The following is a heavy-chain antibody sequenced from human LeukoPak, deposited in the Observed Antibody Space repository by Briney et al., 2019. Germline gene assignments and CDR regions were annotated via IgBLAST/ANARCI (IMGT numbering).Heavy chain of an antibody. CDR3: ARSLYSGYERYYYGMDV. CDR2: ISSSGSTI. J-gene: IGHJ6*02. D-gene: IGHD5-12*01. Sequence: NTGGSLRLSCAASGFTFSDYYMSWIRQAPGKGLEWVSYISSSGSTIYYADSVKGRFTISRDNAKNSLYLQMNSLRAEDTAVYYCARSLYSGYERYYYGMDVWGQGTTVTVSS. V-gene: IGHV3-11*01. CDR1: GFTFSDYY.